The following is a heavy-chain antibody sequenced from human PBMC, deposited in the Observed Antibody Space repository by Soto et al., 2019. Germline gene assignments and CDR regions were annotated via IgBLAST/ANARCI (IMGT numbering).Heavy chain of an antibody. V-gene: IGHV3-21*01. D-gene: IGHD5-18*01. CDR2: ISSSSTYI. Sequence: SLRLSCAASGFTFSNYNMNWVRQAPGKGLEWVSSISSSSTYIKYADSVKGRFTVSRDNAKNSLYLQMNSLRAEDTAVYYCARWRSDSYGSLDWGQGTLVTVSS. J-gene: IGHJ4*02. CDR3: ARWRSDSYGSLD. CDR1: GFTFSNYN.